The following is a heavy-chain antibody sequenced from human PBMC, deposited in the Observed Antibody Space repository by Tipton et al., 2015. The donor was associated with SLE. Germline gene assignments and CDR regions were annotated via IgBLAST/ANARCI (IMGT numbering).Heavy chain of an antibody. J-gene: IGHJ4*02. CDR2: ISSSGGTI. Sequence: SLRLSCAASGFIFSSYEMNWVRQAPGKGLEWVSYISSSGGTINYGDSVKGRTTVSRDNARNSLYLQMNSLRAEDTAVYYCARANCGGDCYLDYWGQGTLVTVSS. CDR1: GFIFSSYE. D-gene: IGHD2-21*01. CDR3: ARANCGGDCYLDY. V-gene: IGHV3-48*03.